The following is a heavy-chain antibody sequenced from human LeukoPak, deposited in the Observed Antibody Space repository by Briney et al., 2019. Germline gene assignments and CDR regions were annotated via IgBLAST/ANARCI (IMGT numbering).Heavy chain of an antibody. Sequence: SETLSLTCTVSGGSISSGSYYCSWIRQPPGKGLEWIGYIYYSGSTNYNPSLKSRVTISVDTSKNQFSLKLSSVTAADTAVYYCARGLDDSGAQDAFDIWGQGTLVTVSS. CDR3: ARGLDDSGAQDAFDI. CDR1: GGSISSGSYY. J-gene: IGHJ3*02. CDR2: IYYSGST. D-gene: IGHD3-22*01. V-gene: IGHV4-61*01.